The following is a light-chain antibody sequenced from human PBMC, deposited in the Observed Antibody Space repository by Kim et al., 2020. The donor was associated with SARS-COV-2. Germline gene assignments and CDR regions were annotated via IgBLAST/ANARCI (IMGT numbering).Light chain of an antibody. CDR3: LQRHAWPLT. V-gene: IGKV3-11*01. CDR1: QSISPS. J-gene: IGKJ4*01. Sequence: DIVLTQSPATLSLSPGERATISCRASQSISPSLAWYQQKPGQAPRLLICDVSNRATGVPARFSGSGSGADFTLTISSLEPEDFASYYCLQRHAWPLTFGGGTKVDIK. CDR2: DVS.